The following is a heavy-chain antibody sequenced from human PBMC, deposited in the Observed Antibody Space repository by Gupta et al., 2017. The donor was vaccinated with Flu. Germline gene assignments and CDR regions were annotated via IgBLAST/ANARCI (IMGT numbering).Heavy chain of an antibody. CDR1: GGTFSSYT. CDR3: ARGKYYYGSGSYFPYFDY. V-gene: IGHV1-69*02. CDR2: IIPILGIA. D-gene: IGHD3-10*01. Sequence: QVQLVQSGAEVKKPGSSVKVSCKASGGTFSSYTISWVRQAPGQGLEWMGRIIPILGIANYAQKFQGRVTITADKSTSTAYMELSSLRSEDTAVYYCARGKYYYGSGSYFPYFDYWGQGTLVTVSS. J-gene: IGHJ4*02.